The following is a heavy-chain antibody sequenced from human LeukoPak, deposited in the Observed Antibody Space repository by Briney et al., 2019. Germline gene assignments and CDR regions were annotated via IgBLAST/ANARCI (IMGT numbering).Heavy chain of an antibody. D-gene: IGHD2-15*01. CDR1: GFTFSSYA. CDR2: ISSSSTI. V-gene: IGHV3-48*01. Sequence: GGSLRLSCAASGFTFSSYAMNWVRQAPGKGLEWVSYISSSSTIYYADSVKGRFTISRDNAKNSLYLQMNSLRAEDTAVYYCARGGYCSGGSCYQPDYYYYYMDVWGKGTTVTVSS. CDR3: ARGGYCSGGSCYQPDYYYYYMDV. J-gene: IGHJ6*03.